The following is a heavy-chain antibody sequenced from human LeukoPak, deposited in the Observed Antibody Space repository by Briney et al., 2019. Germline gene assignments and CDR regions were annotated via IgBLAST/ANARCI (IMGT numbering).Heavy chain of an antibody. CDR2: IYTSGST. J-gene: IGHJ4*02. Sequence: PSQTLSLTCTVSGGSISSGSYYWSWIRQPAGKGLEWIGRIYTSGSTNYNPSLKSRVTISVDTSKNQFSLKLSSVTAADTAVYYCARSWYYYDSSGYYSGYFDYWGQGTLVTVSS. V-gene: IGHV4-61*02. CDR3: ARSWYYYDSSGYYSGYFDY. CDR1: GGSISSGSYY. D-gene: IGHD3-22*01.